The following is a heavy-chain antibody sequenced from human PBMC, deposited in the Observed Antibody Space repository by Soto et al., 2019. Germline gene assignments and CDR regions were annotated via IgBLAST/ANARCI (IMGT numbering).Heavy chain of an antibody. D-gene: IGHD3-10*01. Sequence: QVPLVQSGAEVKKPGASVKVSCKASGYTFTSYAMHWVRQAPGQRLEWMGWINAGNGNTKYSQKFQGRVTITRDTSASTAYMELSSLRSEDTAVYYCARDFSGYYYYYGMDVWGQGTTVTVSS. CDR1: GYTFTSYA. J-gene: IGHJ6*02. V-gene: IGHV1-3*01. CDR2: INAGNGNT. CDR3: ARDFSGYYYYYGMDV.